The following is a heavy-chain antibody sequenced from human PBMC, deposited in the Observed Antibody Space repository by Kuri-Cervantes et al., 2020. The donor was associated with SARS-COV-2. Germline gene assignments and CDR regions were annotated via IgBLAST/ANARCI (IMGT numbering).Heavy chain of an antibody. CDR2: IYYSGST. Sequence: SETLSLTCTVSGGSVSSGSYYWSWIRQPPGKGLEWIGYIYYSGSTNYNPSLKSRVTISVDTSKNQFSLKLSSVTAADTAVYYCARDGDYDSSGYLGALYYYYGMDVWGQGTTVTVSS. D-gene: IGHD3-22*01. CDR1: GGSVSSGSYY. CDR3: ARDGDYDSSGYLGALYYYYGMDV. J-gene: IGHJ6*02. V-gene: IGHV4-61*01.